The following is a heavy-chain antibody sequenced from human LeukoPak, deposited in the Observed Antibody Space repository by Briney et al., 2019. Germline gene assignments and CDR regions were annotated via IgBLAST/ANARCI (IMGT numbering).Heavy chain of an antibody. CDR3: ARDLITMVRGVINYYYYYMDV. CDR2: INSDGSST. Sequence: GGSLRLSCAASGFTFSSYWMHWVRQAPGKGLVWVSRINSDGSSTSDADSVKGRFTISRDNAKNTLYLQMNSLRAEDTAVYYCARDLITMVRGVINYYYYYMDVWGKGTTVTISS. CDR1: GFTFSSYW. J-gene: IGHJ6*03. D-gene: IGHD3-10*01. V-gene: IGHV3-74*01.